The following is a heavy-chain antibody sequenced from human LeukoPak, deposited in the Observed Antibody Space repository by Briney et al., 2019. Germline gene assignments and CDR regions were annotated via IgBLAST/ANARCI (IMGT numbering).Heavy chain of an antibody. CDR2: ISYDGSNK. J-gene: IGHJ1*01. V-gene: IGHV3-30*04. Sequence: RGSLRLSCAASGFTFSSYAMHWVRQAPGKGLEWVAVISYDGSNKYYADSVKGRFTISRDNSKNTLYLQMNSLRAEDTAVYYCARVPYYYDSSGYSFQHWGQGTLVTVSS. D-gene: IGHD3-22*01. CDR1: GFTFSSYA. CDR3: ARVPYYYDSSGYSFQH.